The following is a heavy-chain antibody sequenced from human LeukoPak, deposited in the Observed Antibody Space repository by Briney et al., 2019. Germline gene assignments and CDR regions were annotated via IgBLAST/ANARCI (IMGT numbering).Heavy chain of an antibody. Sequence: PGRSLRLSCAASGFTFSSYGMHWVRQAPGKGLEWVAVIWYDGSNKYYADSVKGRFTIFRDNSKNTLYLQMNSLRAEDTAVYYCAKQADTYYFDYWGQGTLVTVSS. CDR3: AKQADTYYFDY. J-gene: IGHJ4*02. CDR1: GFTFSSYG. D-gene: IGHD6-19*01. V-gene: IGHV3-33*06. CDR2: IWYDGSNK.